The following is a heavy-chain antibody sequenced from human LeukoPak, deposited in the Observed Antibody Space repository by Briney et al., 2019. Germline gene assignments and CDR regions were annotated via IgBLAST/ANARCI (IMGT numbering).Heavy chain of an antibody. Sequence: GGSLRLSCAASGFTFSNYWMHWVRQAPGKGLVWVSRVYIDGATTDYAGSVKGRFTISRDNAKNTLYLQMNSLRAEDTAVYYCARAPYYDSPDYWGQGTLVTVSS. CDR2: VYIDGATT. V-gene: IGHV3-74*01. CDR1: GFTFSNYW. D-gene: IGHD3-22*01. J-gene: IGHJ4*02. CDR3: ARAPYYDSPDY.